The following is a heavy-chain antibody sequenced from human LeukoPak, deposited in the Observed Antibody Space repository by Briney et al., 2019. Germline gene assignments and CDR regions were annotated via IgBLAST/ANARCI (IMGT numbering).Heavy chain of an antibody. V-gene: IGHV3-21*01. D-gene: IGHD6-13*01. CDR2: ISSSSSYI. J-gene: IGHJ4*02. Sequence: PGGSLRLSCAASGFTFSSYSMNWVRQAPGKGLEWVSSISSSSSYIYYVDSVKGRFTISRDNAKNSLYLQMHSLRAEDTAVYYCARESSCSYWGQGTLVPVSS. CDR3: ARESSCSY. CDR1: GFTFSSYS.